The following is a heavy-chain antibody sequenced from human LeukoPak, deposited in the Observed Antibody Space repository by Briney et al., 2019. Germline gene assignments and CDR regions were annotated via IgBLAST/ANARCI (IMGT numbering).Heavy chain of an antibody. CDR1: GYSFTSYG. CDR3: ARDFTAATPYSFDY. Sequence: GASVKVSCKASGYSFTSYGITWVRQAPGQGLEWMGWISGYNGNTNYAQKVQGTVTMSTDTATSTASMELRSLRSDATAVYYCARDFTAATPYSFDYWGQGTLVTVSS. D-gene: IGHD2-15*01. V-gene: IGHV1-18*01. J-gene: IGHJ4*02. CDR2: ISGYNGNT.